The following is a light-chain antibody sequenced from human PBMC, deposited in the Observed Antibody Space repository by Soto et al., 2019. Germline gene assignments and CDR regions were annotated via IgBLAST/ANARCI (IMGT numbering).Light chain of an antibody. Sequence: QSVLTQPASVSGSPGQSITISCTGTSSDVGGYDYVSWYQQHPGTAPRLIIFEVTNRPSGGSNRFSGSKSGNTASLTISGLQAEDEADYSCTSYTGSSEVFGTGTKVTVL. V-gene: IGLV2-14*01. J-gene: IGLJ1*01. CDR2: EVT. CDR3: TSYTGSSEV. CDR1: SSDVGGYDY.